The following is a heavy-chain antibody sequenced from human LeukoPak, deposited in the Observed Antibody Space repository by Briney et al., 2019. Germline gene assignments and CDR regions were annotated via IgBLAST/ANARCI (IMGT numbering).Heavy chain of an antibody. Sequence: SETLSLTCTVSGGSMTNYYWIWIRQPPGKGLEWIGYIYYSGSTTYNPSLKSRLTISVDTSKNQFSLMLSSVTAADTAVYYCARHYPNHYGDAVDYWGQGTLVTVSS. J-gene: IGHJ4*02. CDR2: IYYSGST. CDR3: ARHYPNHYGDAVDY. D-gene: IGHD4-17*01. CDR1: GGSMTNYY. V-gene: IGHV4-59*08.